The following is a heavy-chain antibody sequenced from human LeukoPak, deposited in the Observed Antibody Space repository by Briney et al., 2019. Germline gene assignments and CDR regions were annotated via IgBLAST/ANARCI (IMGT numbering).Heavy chain of an antibody. CDR3: AKGGAVTSPYYYYYYMDV. CDR1: GFTFITYG. Sequence: GGSLRLSCAASGFTFITYGMSWVRQAPGKGLEWVSAISPSGDITYYADSVKGRFTISRDNYKNTVTLQVSSLRVEDTAVYYCAKGGAVTSPYYYYYYMDVWGKGTTVTVSS. J-gene: IGHJ6*03. D-gene: IGHD4-17*01. V-gene: IGHV3-23*01. CDR2: ISPSGDIT.